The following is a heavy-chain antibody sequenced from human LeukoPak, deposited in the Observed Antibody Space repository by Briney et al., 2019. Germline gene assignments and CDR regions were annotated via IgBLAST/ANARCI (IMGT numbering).Heavy chain of an antibody. D-gene: IGHD2-2*01. V-gene: IGHV1-69*04. CDR3: AAGTRYCSSTSCYPSGMDV. J-gene: IGHJ6*02. CDR2: IIPILGIA. Sequence: SVKVSCTASGGTFSSYAISWVRQAPGQGLEWMGRIIPILGIANYAQKFQGRVTITADKSTSTAYMELSSLRSEDTAVYYCAAGTRYCSSTSCYPSGMDVWGQGTTVTVSS. CDR1: GGTFSSYA.